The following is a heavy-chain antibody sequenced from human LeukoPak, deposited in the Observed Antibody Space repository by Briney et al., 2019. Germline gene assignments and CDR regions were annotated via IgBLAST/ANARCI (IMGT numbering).Heavy chain of an antibody. V-gene: IGHV4-39*01. D-gene: IGHD3-22*01. CDR3: ARFHYDDSSGYYAYYFDY. CDR2: IYYSGST. CDR1: GGSISSSSYY. J-gene: IGHJ4*02. Sequence: SETLSLTCTVSGGSISSSSYYWGWIRQPPGKGLEWIGSIYYSGSTYYNPSLKSRVTISVDTSKNQFSLKLSSVTAADTAVYYCARFHYDDSSGYYAYYFDYWGQGTLVTVSS.